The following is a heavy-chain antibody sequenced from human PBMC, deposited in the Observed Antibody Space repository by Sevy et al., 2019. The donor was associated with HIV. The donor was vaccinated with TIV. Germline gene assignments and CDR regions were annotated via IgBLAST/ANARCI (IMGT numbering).Heavy chain of an antibody. CDR3: TTATWSQEDYYNS. J-gene: IGHJ5*02. Sequence: GGSLRLSCAASGFTFSNAWMSWVRQAPGKGLEWVGRIKGKIYHGTIDYAAPVKGRIRISREDSKNTLYLQMNSLKTEDTAVYYCTTATWSQEDYYNSWGQGTLVTVSS. CDR2: IKGKIYHGTI. V-gene: IGHV3-15*01. D-gene: IGHD3-10*01. CDR1: GFTFSNAW.